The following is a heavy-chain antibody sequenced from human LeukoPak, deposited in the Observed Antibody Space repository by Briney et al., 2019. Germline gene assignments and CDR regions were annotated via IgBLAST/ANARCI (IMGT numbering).Heavy chain of an antibody. CDR2: ISSSSSYI. Sequence: PGGSLRLSYAASGFTFSSYSMNWVRQAPGKGLEWVSSISSSSSYIYYADSVKGRFTISRDNAKNSLYLQMNSLRAEDTAVYYCARAGQTYFDYWGQGTLVTVSS. J-gene: IGHJ4*02. CDR3: ARAGQTYFDY. V-gene: IGHV3-21*01. D-gene: IGHD2-21*01. CDR1: GFTFSSYS.